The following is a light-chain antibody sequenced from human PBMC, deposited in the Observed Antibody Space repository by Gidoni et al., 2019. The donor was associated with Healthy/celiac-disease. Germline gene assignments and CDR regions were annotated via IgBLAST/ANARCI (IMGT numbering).Light chain of an antibody. CDR3: QQSYSTPPT. CDR2: AAS. V-gene: IGKV1-39*01. J-gene: IGKJ1*01. CDR1: QSISSY. Sequence: DIQMTQSPSSLSASVGDRVTITCRASQSISSYLNWYKQKPGKAPKLLIYAASSLQSGVPSRFSGSGSGTDFTLTISSLQPEDFATYYCQQSYSTPPTFGQXTKVEIK.